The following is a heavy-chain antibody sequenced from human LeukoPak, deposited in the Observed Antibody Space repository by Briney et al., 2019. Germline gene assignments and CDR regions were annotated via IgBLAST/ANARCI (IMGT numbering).Heavy chain of an antibody. V-gene: IGHV4-34*01. D-gene: IGHD4-23*01. Sequence: PSETLSLTCAVYGGSFNGYYWSWIRQPPGKGLEWIGEINHSGSTDYNPSLKSRVTISVDTSKNQFSLKLSSVTAADTAVYYCARRYGSRAYNWFDPWGQGTLVTVSS. CDR2: INHSGST. CDR1: GGSFNGYY. J-gene: IGHJ5*02. CDR3: ARRYGSRAYNWFDP.